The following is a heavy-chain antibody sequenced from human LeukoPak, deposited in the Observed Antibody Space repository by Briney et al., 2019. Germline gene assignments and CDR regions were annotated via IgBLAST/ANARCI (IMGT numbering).Heavy chain of an antibody. CDR3: ARQGYYYYGMDV. V-gene: IGHV3-20*01. J-gene: IGHJ6*02. Sequence: GGSLRLSCAASGFTFGDYGMNWVRQAPGKELEWVSGVNWNSGSTGYADSVKGRFTISRDNAKNSLYLQLNSLRAEDTALYHCARQGYYYYGMDVWGQGTTVTVSS. CDR1: GFTFGDYG. CDR2: VNWNSGST.